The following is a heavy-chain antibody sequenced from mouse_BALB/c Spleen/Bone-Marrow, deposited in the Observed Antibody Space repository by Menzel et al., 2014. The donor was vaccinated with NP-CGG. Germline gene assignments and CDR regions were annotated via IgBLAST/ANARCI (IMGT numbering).Heavy chain of an antibody. V-gene: IGHV1-61*01. J-gene: IGHJ3*01. CDR2: IHPSDSET. Sequence: QVQLQQSGTELVRPGASVKLSCKASGYSFTTYWMSWVKQRPGQGLEWIGMIHPSDSETRLNQKFKDKATLTVDKSSSTAYMQPNSPTSEDSAVYYCAREKVYYGISWFAYWGQGTLVTVSA. D-gene: IGHD2-1*01. CDR1: GYSFTTYW. CDR3: AREKVYYGISWFAY.